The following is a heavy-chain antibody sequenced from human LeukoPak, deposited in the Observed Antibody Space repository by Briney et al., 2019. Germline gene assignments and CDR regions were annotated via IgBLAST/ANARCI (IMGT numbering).Heavy chain of an antibody. CDR3: ARVSPSKWSGSQGY. D-gene: IGHD2-15*01. J-gene: IGHJ4*02. Sequence: PSETLSLTCTVSGGSISSSSYYWGWIRQPPGKGLEWIGSIYYSGSTYYNPSLKSRVTISVDTSKNQFSLKLSSVTAADTAVYYCARVSPSKWSGSQGYWGQGTLVTVSS. CDR2: IYYSGST. CDR1: GGSISSSSYY. V-gene: IGHV4-39*07.